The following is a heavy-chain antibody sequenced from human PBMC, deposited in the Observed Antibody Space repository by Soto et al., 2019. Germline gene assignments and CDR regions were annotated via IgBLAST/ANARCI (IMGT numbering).Heavy chain of an antibody. CDR3: AREERGLFDY. D-gene: IGHD1-1*01. Sequence: QVQLQESGPGLVKPSQTLSLTCTVSGDSLSRADYCWSWIRQAPGKGLEWIGYICYSGSTYHNPSLKRLTSMSVDTSKKQFSLTLTSVTAADTAVYYCAREERGLFDYWGQGRLVTVSS. J-gene: IGHJ4*02. CDR1: GDSLSRADYC. V-gene: IGHV4-30-4*08. CDR2: ICYSGST.